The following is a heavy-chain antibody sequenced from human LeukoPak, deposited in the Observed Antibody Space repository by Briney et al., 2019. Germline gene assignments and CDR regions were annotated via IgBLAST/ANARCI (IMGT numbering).Heavy chain of an antibody. CDR2: ISAYNGIT. Sequence: ASVKVSCKASGYTFTSYGISWVRQAPGQGLEWMGWISAYNGITNYAQKLQGRVTMTRDTSISTAYMELSRLTSADTAVYFCAFYGGFRSHAFDVWGQGTMVTVSS. CDR1: GYTFTSYG. D-gene: IGHD4-23*01. V-gene: IGHV1-18*01. J-gene: IGHJ3*01. CDR3: AFYGGFRSHAFDV.